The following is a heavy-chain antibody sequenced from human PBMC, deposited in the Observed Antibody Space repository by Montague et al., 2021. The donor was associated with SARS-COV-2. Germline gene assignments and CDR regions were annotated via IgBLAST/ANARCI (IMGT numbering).Heavy chain of an antibody. D-gene: IGHD3-22*01. CDR3: ARIINHFDSDGPPSLFDH. CDR1: GASISSTNYY. Sequence: TLSLTCTVSGASISSTNYYWSWIRQPAGKGLEWIGRIYSSGVANYNPSLKSRVSISIDTSKNEFSLKLSSVTAADTAVYYCARIINHFDSDGPPSLFDHWGRESGSPPPQ. CDR2: IYSSGVA. V-gene: IGHV4-61*02. J-gene: IGHJ4*02.